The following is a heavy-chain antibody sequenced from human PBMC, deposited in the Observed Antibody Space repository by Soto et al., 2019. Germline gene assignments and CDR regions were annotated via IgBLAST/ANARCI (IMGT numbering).Heavy chain of an antibody. J-gene: IGHJ4*02. CDR2: IYYSGST. CDR1: GGSISSYY. D-gene: IGHD5-18*01. V-gene: IGHV4-59*01. Sequence: SETLSLTCTVSGGSISSYYCSWIRQPPGKGLEWIGYIYYSGSTNYNPSLKSRVTISVDTSKNQFSLKLSSVTAADTAVYYCARTLGYSYGLNPFDYWGQGTLVTVSS. CDR3: ARTLGYSYGLNPFDY.